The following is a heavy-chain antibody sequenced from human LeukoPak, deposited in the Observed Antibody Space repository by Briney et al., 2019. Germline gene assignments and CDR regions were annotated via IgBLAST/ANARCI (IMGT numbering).Heavy chain of an antibody. CDR1: GGSISSSSYY. CDR2: IYYSGST. J-gene: IGHJ6*02. Sequence: PSETLSLTCTVSGGSISSSSYYWSWIRQPPGKGLEWIGYIYYSGSTNYNPSLKSRVTISVDTSKNQFSLKLSSVTAADTAVYYCARVRITGRYYYYGMDVWGQGTTVTVSS. D-gene: IGHD1-20*01. V-gene: IGHV4-61*01. CDR3: ARVRITGRYYYYGMDV.